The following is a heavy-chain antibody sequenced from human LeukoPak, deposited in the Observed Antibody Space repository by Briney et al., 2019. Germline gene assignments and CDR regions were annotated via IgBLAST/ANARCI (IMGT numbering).Heavy chain of an antibody. Sequence: SETLSLTCTVSGGSISSYYWSWIRQPLGKGPEWIGYIYSNGITNYNPSLKSRVTISVDKSKNQFSLKLSSVTAADTAVYYCARSVLWFGELLSGYYYMDVWGKGTTVTVSS. CDR1: GGSISSYY. V-gene: IGHV4-59*12. D-gene: IGHD3-10*01. CDR2: IYSNGIT. CDR3: ARSVLWFGELLSGYYYMDV. J-gene: IGHJ6*03.